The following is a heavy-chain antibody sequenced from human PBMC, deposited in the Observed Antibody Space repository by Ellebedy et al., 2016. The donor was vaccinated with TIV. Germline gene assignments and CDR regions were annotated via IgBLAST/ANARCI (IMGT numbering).Heavy chain of an antibody. CDR2: IYSGGNT. CDR3: ASSSDY. CDR1: GFTVGSNY. Sequence: GESLKISCAASGFTVGSNYMSLVRQAPGKGLEWVSVIYSGGNTYYADSVKGRFTISRNNYKNTLYLQMNSLRAEDTAVYYCASSSDYWGQGTLVSVSS. V-gene: IGHV3-66*01. J-gene: IGHJ4*02.